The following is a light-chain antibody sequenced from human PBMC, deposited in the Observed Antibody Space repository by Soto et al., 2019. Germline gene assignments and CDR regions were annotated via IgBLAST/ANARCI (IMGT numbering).Light chain of an antibody. CDR2: EVS. CDR3: ISYTSDAVRQV. V-gene: IGLV2-14*01. Sequence: QSVLTQPAAVSGTPGQSITISCTGSNSDVGIYDFVSWYQHHPGRAPKLIVSEVSHRPSGVSNRFSGSKSGNTASLTISGLQSEDEADYYFISYTSDAVRQVFGTSPKVAV. J-gene: IGLJ1*01. CDR1: NSDVGIYDF.